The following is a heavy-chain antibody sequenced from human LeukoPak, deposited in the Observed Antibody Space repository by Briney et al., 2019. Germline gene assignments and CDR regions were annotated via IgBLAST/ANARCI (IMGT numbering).Heavy chain of an antibody. J-gene: IGHJ5*02. CDR2: IYYSGST. D-gene: IGHD4-23*01. Sequence: SETLSLTCTVSGGSISTYYWSWIRQPPRKGLEWIGYIYYSGSTNYKPSLKSRVTMSVDTSKNQFSLKLSSVTAADTAVYYCAREGVTHNWFDPWGQGTLATVSS. CDR3: AREGVTHNWFDP. V-gene: IGHV4-59*01. CDR1: GGSISTYY.